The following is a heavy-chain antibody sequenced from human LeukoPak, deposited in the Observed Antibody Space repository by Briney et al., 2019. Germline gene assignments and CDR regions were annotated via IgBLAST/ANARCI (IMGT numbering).Heavy chain of an antibody. CDR1: GFTFSSYA. J-gene: IGHJ5*02. Sequence: GGSLRLSCTASGFTFSSYAMHWVRQAPVRGLEWVAVISYDGSTQFYADSVKGRFTISRDNSKNTLDLQMNSLRTDDTAVYFCARGDKAVAFDWFDPWGQGTLVSVSS. V-gene: IGHV3-30-3*01. CDR2: ISYDGSTQ. D-gene: IGHD6-19*01. CDR3: ARGDKAVAFDWFDP.